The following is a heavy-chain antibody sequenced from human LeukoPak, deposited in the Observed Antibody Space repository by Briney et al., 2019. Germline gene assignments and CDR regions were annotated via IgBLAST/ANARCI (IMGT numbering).Heavy chain of an antibody. V-gene: IGHV4-4*07. CDR3: ARGIAARRGGAFDI. Sequence: PSETLSLTFTVSGGSISSYYWSWIRQPAGKGLEWIGRIYTSGSTNYNPSLKSRVTMSVDTSKNQFSLKLSSVTAADTAVYYCARGIAARRGGAFDIWGQGTMVTVSS. CDR2: IYTSGST. J-gene: IGHJ3*02. D-gene: IGHD6-6*01. CDR1: GGSISSYY.